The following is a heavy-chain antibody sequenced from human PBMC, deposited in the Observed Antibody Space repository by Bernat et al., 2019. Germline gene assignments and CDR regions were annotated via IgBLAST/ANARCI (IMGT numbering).Heavy chain of an antibody. J-gene: IGHJ4*02. CDR2: IKSITEGGTT. D-gene: IGHD2-15*01. CDR1: DFTFRDAW. Sequence: QLVESGGGLVESGGSLRLSCAASDFTFRDAWMTWVRQAPGKGLEWVGRIKSITEGGTTDYAAPVKDRFTISRDDSRKTVYLQMRSLKIEDTAIYYCSADPFYSFDWGQGTLVTVSS. CDR3: SADPFYSFD. V-gene: IGHV3-15*07.